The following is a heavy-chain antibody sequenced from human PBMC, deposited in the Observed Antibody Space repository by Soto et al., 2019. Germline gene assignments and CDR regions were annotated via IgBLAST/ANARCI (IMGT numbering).Heavy chain of an antibody. CDR2: IIPIFGTA. V-gene: IGHV1-69*13. Sequence: SVKVSCKASGVTFSSYAISWVRQAPGQGLEWMGGIIPIFGTANYAQKFQGRVTITADESTSTAYMELSSLRSEDTAVYYCARDRSIAVAGTYFDYWGQGTLVTVSS. D-gene: IGHD6-19*01. CDR1: GVTFSSYA. J-gene: IGHJ4*02. CDR3: ARDRSIAVAGTYFDY.